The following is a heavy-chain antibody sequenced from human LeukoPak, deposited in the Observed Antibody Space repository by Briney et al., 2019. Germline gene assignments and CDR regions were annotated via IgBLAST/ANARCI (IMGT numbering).Heavy chain of an antibody. J-gene: IGHJ4*01. CDR1: GFTFSSYW. CDR3: ARDRGRGYNSGHEGFDY. Sequence: PGGSLRLSCAASGFTFSSYWMHWVRQAPGKGLVWVSRINSEGSSTNYADSVKGRFTSSRDNSNNTLFLQMNGLRAEDTAVYYCARDRGRGYNSGHEGFDYWGQGTLVTVSS. CDR2: INSEGSST. D-gene: IGHD5-18*01. V-gene: IGHV3-74*01.